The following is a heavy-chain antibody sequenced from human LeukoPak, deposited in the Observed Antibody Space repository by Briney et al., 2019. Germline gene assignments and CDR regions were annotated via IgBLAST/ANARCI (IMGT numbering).Heavy chain of an antibody. CDR1: GYTFTGYY. CDR3: AREGYDFWSGYYSDYYYMDV. D-gene: IGHD3-3*01. V-gene: IGHV1-2*02. J-gene: IGHJ6*03. CDR2: INPNSGGA. Sequence: ASVKVSCKASGYTFTGYYMHWVRQAPGQGLEWMGWINPNSGGANYAQKFQGRVTMTRDTSISTAYMELSRLRSDDTAVYYCAREGYDFWSGYYSDYYYMDVWGKGTTVTVSS.